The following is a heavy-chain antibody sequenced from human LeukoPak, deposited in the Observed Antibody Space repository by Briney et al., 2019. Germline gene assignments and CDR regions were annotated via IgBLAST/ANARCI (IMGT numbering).Heavy chain of an antibody. D-gene: IGHD3-22*01. Sequence: PGGSLRLSCAASGFTFSDYYMSWIRQAPGKGLEWVSYISSSGSTIYYADSVKGRFTISRDNAKNSLYLQMNSLRAEDTAVYYCARDRVDYYDSSGYYLHYFDYWGQGTLVTVSS. CDR3: ARDRVDYYDSSGYYLHYFDY. CDR2: ISSSGSTI. V-gene: IGHV3-11*04. J-gene: IGHJ4*02. CDR1: GFTFSDYY.